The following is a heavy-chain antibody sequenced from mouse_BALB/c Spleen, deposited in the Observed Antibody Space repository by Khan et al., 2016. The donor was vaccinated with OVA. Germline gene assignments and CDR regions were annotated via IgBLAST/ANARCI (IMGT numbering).Heavy chain of an antibody. Sequence: QVQLQQPGAELVKPGASVKLSCKASGYTFTSYYIYWVKQRPGQGLEWIGGINPSNGDTYFNEKFESKATLTVDKSSSTAFMQVSSLTSEASAVYYCTRAGWAAFAYWGQGTLVTVSA. D-gene: IGHD1-1*02. CDR2: INPSNGDT. V-gene: IGHV1S81*02. CDR1: GYTFTSYY. J-gene: IGHJ3*01. CDR3: TRAGWAAFAY.